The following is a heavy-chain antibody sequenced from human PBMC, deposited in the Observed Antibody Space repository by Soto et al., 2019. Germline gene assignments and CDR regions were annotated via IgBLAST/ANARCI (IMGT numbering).Heavy chain of an antibody. D-gene: IGHD1-26*01. CDR3: AKGQNSGTYRFYFDY. Sequence: EVQLLESGGDLVQPGGSLRLSCAASGITRSSYAMSWVRQAPGKGPEWVSGISASGGSTSYADSVKGRFTISRDNSKNTLYLQMNSLRADDTAVYHCAKGQNSGTYRFYFDYWGQGALVTVAS. V-gene: IGHV3-23*01. J-gene: IGHJ4*02. CDR2: ISASGGST. CDR1: GITRSSYA.